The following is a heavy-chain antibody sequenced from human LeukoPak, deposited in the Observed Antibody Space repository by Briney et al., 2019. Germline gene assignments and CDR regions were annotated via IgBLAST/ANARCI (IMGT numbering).Heavy chain of an antibody. CDR1: GFTFSSYG. Sequence: GGSLRLSCAASGFTFSSYGMSWVRQAPGKGLEWVSAISGSGGSTYYADSVKGRFTISRDNSKNTLYLQMNSLRAEDTAVYYCAKYYYGSGSSDFDYWGQGTLVTVSS. J-gene: IGHJ4*02. CDR2: ISGSGGST. V-gene: IGHV3-23*01. CDR3: AKYYYGSGSSDFDY. D-gene: IGHD3-10*01.